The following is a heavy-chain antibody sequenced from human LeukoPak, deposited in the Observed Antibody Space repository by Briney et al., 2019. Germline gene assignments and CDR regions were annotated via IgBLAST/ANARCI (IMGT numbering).Heavy chain of an antibody. D-gene: IGHD3-10*01. CDR3: VRGSSGIVIRGIAWAWFDP. V-gene: IGHV3-64*04. J-gene: IGHJ5*02. Sequence: QPGGSLRLSCSASGFTFSSYAIHWVRQAPGKGLEYVSAISGNGGSTYYADSVKGRFTISRDNAKNSLFLHMNSLRAEDTAIYFCVRGSSGIVIRGIAWAWFDPWGQGTLVTVSS. CDR1: GFTFSSYA. CDR2: ISGNGGST.